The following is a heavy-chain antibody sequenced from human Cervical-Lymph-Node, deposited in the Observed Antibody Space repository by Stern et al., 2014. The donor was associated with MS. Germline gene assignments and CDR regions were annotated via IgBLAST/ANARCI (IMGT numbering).Heavy chain of an antibody. D-gene: IGHD4-17*01. Sequence: VQLVASGSEVKKPGSSVRVSCKASGGTFSSSGISWVRQAPGQGLEWMGRIIPILSITNYAQNFQGRVTITADKSTSTAYMELSSLRSEDTAVYYCATLGVTTGDFDPWGQGTLVTVSS. CDR2: IIPILSIT. CDR1: GGTFSSSG. V-gene: IGHV1-69*09. CDR3: ATLGVTTGDFDP. J-gene: IGHJ5*02.